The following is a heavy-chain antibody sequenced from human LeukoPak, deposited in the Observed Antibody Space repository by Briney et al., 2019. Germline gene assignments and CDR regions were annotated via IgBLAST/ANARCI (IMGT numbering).Heavy chain of an antibody. CDR2: ISGSGDRT. J-gene: IGHJ6*03. D-gene: IGHD1-26*01. CDR1: GFTFSYYG. V-gene: IGHV3-23*01. Sequence: GGSLRLSCAASGFTFSYYGMNWVRQAPGKGLEWVSGISGSGDRTYYEDSVKGRFTISRDNSKNTLYLQTNSLRAEDTAVYYCAKGSIVGATSYYYLDVWGTGTTVTVSS. CDR3: AKGSIVGATSYYYLDV.